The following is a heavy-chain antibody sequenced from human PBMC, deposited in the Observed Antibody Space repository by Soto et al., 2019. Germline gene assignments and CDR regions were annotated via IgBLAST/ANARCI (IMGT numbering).Heavy chain of an antibody. CDR1: GFTFSRHW. D-gene: IGHD3-3*01. V-gene: IGHV3-74*01. CDR2: INSDGSSI. CDR3: ARLPVDTITSLDY. Sequence: EVQLVESGGDLVQPGGSLRLSCATSGFTFSRHWMHWVRQVPGKGLVWVSRINSDGSSISYSDSVKGRFTISRDNAKNTLYLQMNSLRVEDTAVYYCARLPVDTITSLDYWGQGTLVTVSS. J-gene: IGHJ4*02.